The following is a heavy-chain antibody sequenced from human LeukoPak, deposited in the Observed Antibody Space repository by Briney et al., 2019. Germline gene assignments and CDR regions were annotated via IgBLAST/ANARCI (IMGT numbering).Heavy chain of an antibody. CDR3: ARLGYCSSTSCYAWPDYFDY. V-gene: IGHV5-51*01. J-gene: IGHJ4*02. CDR1: GYRFTSYW. Sequence: GESLKISCKGSGYRFTSYWIGWVRQMPGKGLEWMGIIYPGDSDTRYSPSFQGQVTISAAKAISTAYLQWSSLKASDTAMYYCARLGYCSSTSCYAWPDYFDYWGQGTLVTVSS. CDR2: IYPGDSDT. D-gene: IGHD2-2*01.